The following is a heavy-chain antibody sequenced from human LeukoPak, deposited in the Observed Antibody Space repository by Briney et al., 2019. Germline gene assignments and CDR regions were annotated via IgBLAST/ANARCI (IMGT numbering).Heavy chain of an antibody. CDR3: ARDNGDYVWGSYVFDY. J-gene: IGHJ4*02. D-gene: IGHD3-16*01. CDR1: GFTFSSYS. CDR2: ISSSSSTI. Sequence: GRSLRLSCAASGFTFSSYSMNWVRQAPGKGLEWVSYISSSSSTIYYADSVKGRFTISRDNAKNSLYLQMNSLRAEDTAVYYCARDNGDYVWGSYVFDYWGQGTLVTVSS. V-gene: IGHV3-48*01.